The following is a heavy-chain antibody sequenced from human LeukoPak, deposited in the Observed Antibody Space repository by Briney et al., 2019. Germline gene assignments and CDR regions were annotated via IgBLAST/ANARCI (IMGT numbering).Heavy chain of an antibody. CDR2: IYYSGST. CDR1: GGSISSTTYY. D-gene: IGHD6-13*01. J-gene: IGHJ4*02. V-gene: IGHV4-39*02. CDR3: VRLHSNTWYFDY. Sequence: PSETLSLTCTVSGGSISSTTYYWAWIRQSPGKGLEWIGSIYYSGSTYYNPSFQSRVTISVDTSESHFSLKLSSVTAADTAMYHCVRLHSNTWYFDYWGQGTLVTVSS.